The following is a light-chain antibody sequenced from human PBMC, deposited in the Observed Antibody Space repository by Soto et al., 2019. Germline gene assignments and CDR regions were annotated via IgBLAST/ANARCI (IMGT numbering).Light chain of an antibody. CDR3: AAWDGRLTAWV. Sequence: QSVLTQPSSASGTPGQRVTISGSGSGSNIGSNYVHWYQQLQGMAPRLLIYTDDQRPSGVFDRFSGSKSGTSASLAITGLRSEDEADYYCAAWDGRLTAWVFGGGTKLTVL. CDR2: TDD. J-gene: IGLJ3*02. V-gene: IGLV1-47*02. CDR1: GSNIGSNY.